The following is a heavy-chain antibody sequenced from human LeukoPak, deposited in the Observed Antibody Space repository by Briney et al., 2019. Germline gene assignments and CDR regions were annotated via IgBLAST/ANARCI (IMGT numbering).Heavy chain of an antibody. Sequence: KPGGSLRLSCAASGLSFSNAWMSWVRQAPGKGLEWVAHIKRNTDTGTINYGASVEGRFTVSRDDSRNTLYLQMNSLKIEDTAVYYCTTGDRGWQDYWGQGTLVTVSS. CDR1: GLSFSNAW. D-gene: IGHD6-19*01. CDR3: TTGDRGWQDY. CDR2: IKRNTDTGTI. J-gene: IGHJ4*02. V-gene: IGHV3-15*01.